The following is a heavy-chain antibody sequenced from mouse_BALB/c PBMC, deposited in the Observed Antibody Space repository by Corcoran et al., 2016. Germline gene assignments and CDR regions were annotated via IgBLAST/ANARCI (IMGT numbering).Heavy chain of an antibody. V-gene: IGHV8-12*01. CDR3: ARRISGGNAWFAY. Sequence: QVTLKESGPGILQPSQTLSLTCSFSGFSLSTSGMGVSWIRQPSGKGLEWLAHIYWDDDKRYNPSLKSRLTISKETSRNQVFLKITSVDTADTATYYCARRISGGNAWFAYWGQGTLVTVSA. CDR1: GFSLSTSGMG. CDR2: IYWDDDK. J-gene: IGHJ3*01. D-gene: IGHD3-1*01.